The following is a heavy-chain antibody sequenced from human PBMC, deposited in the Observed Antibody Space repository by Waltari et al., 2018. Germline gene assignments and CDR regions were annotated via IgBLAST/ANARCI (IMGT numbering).Heavy chain of an antibody. D-gene: IGHD5-12*01. CDR1: GFPFRSYA. J-gene: IGHJ4*02. V-gene: IGHV3-23*01. CDR2: ISGSGGST. Sequence: EVQLLASGGGLVQPGGSLSLSCAASGFPFRSYAQTLVRQAPGKGLEWVSAISGSGGSTYYADSVKGRFTISRDNSKNTLYLQMNSLRAEDTAVYYCAKASQWLHAGFDYWGQGTLVTVSS. CDR3: AKASQWLHAGFDY.